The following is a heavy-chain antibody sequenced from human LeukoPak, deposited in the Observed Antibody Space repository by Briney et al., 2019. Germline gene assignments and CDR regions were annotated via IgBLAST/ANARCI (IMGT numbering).Heavy chain of an antibody. V-gene: IGHV5-51*01. D-gene: IGHD2-21*02. CDR1: GYSFTSYW. J-gene: IGHJ6*02. Sequence: GESLKISCKGSGYSFTSYWIGWVRQMPGKGLEWMGIIYPGDSDTRYSPSFQGQVTISADKSISTAYLQWSSLKASDTAMYYCARQWFLAYCGGDCYPDYYYGMDVWGQGTTVTVSS. CDR3: ARQWFLAYCGGDCYPDYYYGMDV. CDR2: IYPGDSDT.